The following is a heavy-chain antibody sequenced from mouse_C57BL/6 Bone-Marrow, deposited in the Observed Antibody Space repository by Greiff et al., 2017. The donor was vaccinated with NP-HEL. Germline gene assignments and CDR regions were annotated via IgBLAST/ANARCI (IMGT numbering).Heavy chain of an antibody. CDR3: ARAEVVAKYAMDY. V-gene: IGHV5-4*03. D-gene: IGHD1-1*01. CDR1: GFTFSSYA. J-gene: IGHJ4*01. Sequence: EVKLMESGGGLVKPGGSLKLSCAASGFTFSSYAMSWVRQTPEKRLEWVATISDGGSYTYYPDNVKGRFTISRDNAKNNLYLQMSHLKSEDTAMYYCARAEVVAKYAMDYWGQGTSVTVSS. CDR2: ISDGGSYT.